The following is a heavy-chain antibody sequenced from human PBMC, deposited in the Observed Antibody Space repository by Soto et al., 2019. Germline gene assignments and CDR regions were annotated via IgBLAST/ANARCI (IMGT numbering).Heavy chain of an antibody. CDR3: ARGGIVVVPAVENWFDP. Sequence: GASVKVSCKASGGTFSSYAISWVRQAPGQGHEWMGGIIPIFGTANCAQKFQGRVTITADESTSTAYMELSSLRSEDTAVYYCARGGIVVVPAVENWFDPWGQGTLVTVSS. D-gene: IGHD2-2*01. J-gene: IGHJ5*02. CDR1: GGTFSSYA. CDR2: IIPIFGTA. V-gene: IGHV1-69*13.